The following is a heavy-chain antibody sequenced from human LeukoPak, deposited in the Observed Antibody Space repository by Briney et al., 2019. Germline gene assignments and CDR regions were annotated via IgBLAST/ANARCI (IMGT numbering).Heavy chain of an antibody. J-gene: IGHJ5*02. CDR2: IIPILGIA. Sequence: SVKVSRKASGGTFSSYAISWVRQAPGQGLEWMGRIIPILGIANYAQKFQGRVTITADKSTSTAYMELSSLRSEDTAVYYCARDTPPDTAMIGWFDPWGQGTLVTVSS. D-gene: IGHD5-18*01. V-gene: IGHV1-69*04. CDR3: ARDTPPDTAMIGWFDP. CDR1: GGTFSSYA.